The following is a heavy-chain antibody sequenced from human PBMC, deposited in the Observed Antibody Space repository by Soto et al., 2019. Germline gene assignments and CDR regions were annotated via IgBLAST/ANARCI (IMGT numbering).Heavy chain of an antibody. CDR2: IYPGDSDT. D-gene: IGHD6-19*01. CDR1: GYIFSSYW. J-gene: IGHJ4*02. Sequence: GESLKISCKGSGYIFSSYWIGWVRQMPGKGLEWMGIIYPGDSDTRYSPSFQGQVTISVDKSISTAYLQLTSVTAADTAVYYCARGLSTHIAVAGMGYFDSWGQGTLVTVSS. CDR3: ARGLSTHIAVAGMGYFDS. V-gene: IGHV5-51*01.